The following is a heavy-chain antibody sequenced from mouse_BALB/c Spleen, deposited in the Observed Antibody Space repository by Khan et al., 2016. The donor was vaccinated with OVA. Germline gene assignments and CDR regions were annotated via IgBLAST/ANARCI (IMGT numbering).Heavy chain of an antibody. CDR2: MWIGGST. Sequence: QVTLKESGPGLVAPSQSLSITCTVSGFSLSRYSVHWVRQPPGKGLEWLGIMWIGGSTDYNSALKSRLSISKDNSKSQVFLKMNSLQTDDTAMYYCARNSDGVSYCYFDVRGAGTTFTVSS. V-gene: IGHV2-6-4*01. J-gene: IGHJ1*01. CDR3: ARNSDGVSYCYFDV. CDR1: GFSLSRYS.